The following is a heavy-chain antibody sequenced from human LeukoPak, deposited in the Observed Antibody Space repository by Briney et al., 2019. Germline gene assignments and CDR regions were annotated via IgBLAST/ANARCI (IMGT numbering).Heavy chain of an antibody. J-gene: IGHJ4*02. D-gene: IGHD3-22*01. CDR3: ARDRRYYDSSGYYADGFDY. CDR1: GFTFSSYS. CDR2: ISSSSSYI. V-gene: IGHV3-21*01. Sequence: GGSLRLSCAASGFTFSSYSMNWVRQAPGKGLEWVSSISSSSSYIYYADSVKGRFTISRDNAKNSLYLQMNSLRAEDTAVYYCARDRRYYDSSGYYADGFDYWGQGTLVTASS.